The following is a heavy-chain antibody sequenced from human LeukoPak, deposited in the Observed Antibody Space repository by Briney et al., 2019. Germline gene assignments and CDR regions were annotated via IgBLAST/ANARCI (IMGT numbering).Heavy chain of an antibody. J-gene: IGHJ3*02. Sequence: GESLRLSCAASGFTFSSYAMHWVRQAPGKGLEWVAIISYDGSNKYYADSVKGRLTISRDNSKNTLYLQMSSLRAADTAVYFCARSSPTMVSDAFDIWGQGTLVTVSS. D-gene: IGHD3-10*01. CDR2: ISYDGSNK. V-gene: IGHV3-30*04. CDR1: GFTFSSYA. CDR3: ARSSPTMVSDAFDI.